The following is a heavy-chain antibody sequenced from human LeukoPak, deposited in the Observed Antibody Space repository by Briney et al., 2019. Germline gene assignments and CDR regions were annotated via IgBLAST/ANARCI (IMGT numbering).Heavy chain of an antibody. V-gene: IGHV3-21*01. D-gene: IGHD1-26*01. CDR3: ARDSGSYYAFDY. J-gene: IGHJ4*02. CDR2: ISSGSGYI. Sequence: GGSLRLSCAASGFTFSTYSMNWVRQAPGKGLEWVSSISSGSGYIYYTDSVKGRFTIARDNAKNSLYLQMNSLRAEDTAVYYCARDSGSYYAFDYWGQGTLVTVSS. CDR1: GFTFSTYS.